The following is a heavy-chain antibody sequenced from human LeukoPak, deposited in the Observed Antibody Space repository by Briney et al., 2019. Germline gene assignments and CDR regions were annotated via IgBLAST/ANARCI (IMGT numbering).Heavy chain of an antibody. CDR1: GYSLTSGHF. CDR3: ARNKYYYGSGNYGVPNWFDP. V-gene: IGHV4-38-2*02. CDR2: IFHTGST. J-gene: IGHJ5*02. Sequence: SETLSLTCTVSGYSLTSGHFWGWIRQPPGKGLEWIGSIFHTGSTYYNPSLKSRVTFSVDTSKNQFSLKLNSVTAADTAVYYCARNKYYYGSGNYGVPNWFDPWGQGTLVTVSS. D-gene: IGHD3-10*01.